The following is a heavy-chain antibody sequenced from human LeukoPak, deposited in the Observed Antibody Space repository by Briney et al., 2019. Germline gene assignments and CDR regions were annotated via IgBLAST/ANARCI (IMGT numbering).Heavy chain of an antibody. V-gene: IGHV7-4-1*02. Sequence: GASVKVSCKASGYTFTSYAMNWVRQAPGQGLEWMGWINTNTGNPTYAQGFTGRFVFSLDTSVSTAYLQISSLKAEDAAVYYCASSTETGDDAFDIWGQGTMVTVSS. J-gene: IGHJ3*02. D-gene: IGHD7-27*01. CDR3: ASSTETGDDAFDI. CDR2: INTNTGNP. CDR1: GYTFTSYA.